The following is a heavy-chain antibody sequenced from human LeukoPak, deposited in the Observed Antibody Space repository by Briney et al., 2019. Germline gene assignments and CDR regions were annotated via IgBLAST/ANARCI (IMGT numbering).Heavy chain of an antibody. CDR1: GYTFTSYG. J-gene: IGHJ5*02. V-gene: IGHV1-18*01. D-gene: IGHD3-16*01. CDR3: VHDMGVNWLDP. CDR2: ISAYNGNT. Sequence: ASVEASCKASGYTFTSYGISWVRQAPGQGLEWMGWISAYNGNTNYAQKLQGRVTMTTDTSTSTAYMELRSLRSDDTAVYYCVHDMGVNWLDPWGQGTLVTVSS.